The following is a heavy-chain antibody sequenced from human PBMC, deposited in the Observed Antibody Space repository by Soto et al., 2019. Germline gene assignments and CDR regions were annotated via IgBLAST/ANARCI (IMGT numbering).Heavy chain of an antibody. D-gene: IGHD6-13*01. CDR2: IGTAGDT. V-gene: IGHV3-13*01. CDR3: ARDGIAAAGFYYYYGMDV. CDR1: GFTFSSYD. J-gene: IGHJ6*02. Sequence: EVQLVESGGGLVQPGGSLRLSCAASGFTFSSYDMHWVRQATGKGLEWVSAIGTAGDTYYPGSVKGRFTISRENVKNSLYLQMNSLRAEDTAVYYCARDGIAAAGFYYYYGMDVWGQGTTVTVSS.